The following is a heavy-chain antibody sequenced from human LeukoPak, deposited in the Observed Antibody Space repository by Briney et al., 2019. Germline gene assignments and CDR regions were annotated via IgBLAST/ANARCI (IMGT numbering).Heavy chain of an antibody. Sequence: ASVKVSCKASGYTFTDSHMHWVRQAPGQGLEWMGWINPNSGGTNYAQKFQGRVTMTRDTSISTAYMELSRLRSDDTAVYYCARVPGDTVLRYFDWLLYFDYWGQGTLVTVSS. CDR2: INPNSGGT. D-gene: IGHD3-9*01. CDR1: GYTFTDSH. J-gene: IGHJ4*02. CDR3: ARVPGDTVLRYFDWLLYFDY. V-gene: IGHV1-2*02.